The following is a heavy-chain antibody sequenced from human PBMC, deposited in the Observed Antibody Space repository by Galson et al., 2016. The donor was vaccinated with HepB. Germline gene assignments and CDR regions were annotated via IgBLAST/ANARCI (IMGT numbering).Heavy chain of an antibody. CDR2: MYYTGST. Sequence: LTCAVSGDSISSSSYYWGWIRQPPGKGLEWIGSMYYTGSTYYNPSLKSRVTMSLDTSTNQFSLKLTSVTAADTAVYFCTSPAAVRGAYYMIDYWGQGTLVTVSS. V-gene: IGHV4-39*01. J-gene: IGHJ4*02. CDR3: TSPAAVRGAYYMIDY. D-gene: IGHD1-26*01. CDR1: GDSISSSSYY.